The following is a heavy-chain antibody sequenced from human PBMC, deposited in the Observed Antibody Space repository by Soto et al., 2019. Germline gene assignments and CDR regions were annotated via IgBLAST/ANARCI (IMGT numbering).Heavy chain of an antibody. CDR3: ARVQTKYSYGYRDQIYFDY. J-gene: IGHJ4*02. V-gene: IGHV4-34*01. D-gene: IGHD5-18*01. CDR2: INHSGST. Sequence: SETLSLTCAVYGGSFSGYYWSWIRQPPGKGLEWIGEINHSGSTNYNPSLKSRVTISVDTSKNQFSLKLSSVTAADTAVYYCARVQTKYSYGYRDQIYFDYWGQGTLVTVSS. CDR1: GGSFSGYY.